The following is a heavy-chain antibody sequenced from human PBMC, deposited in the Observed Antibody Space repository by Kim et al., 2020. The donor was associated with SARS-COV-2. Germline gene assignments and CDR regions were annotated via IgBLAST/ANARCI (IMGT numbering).Heavy chain of an antibody. Sequence: GGSLRLSCAASGFTFSSYAMHWVRQAPGKGLEWVAVISYDGSNKYYADSVKGRFTISRDNSKNTLYLQMNSLRAEDTAVYYCARKESRITIFGVHNTGGMDVWGQGTTVTVSS. CDR2: ISYDGSNK. J-gene: IGHJ6*02. CDR1: GFTFSSYA. D-gene: IGHD3-3*01. CDR3: ARKESRITIFGVHNTGGMDV. V-gene: IGHV3-30*04.